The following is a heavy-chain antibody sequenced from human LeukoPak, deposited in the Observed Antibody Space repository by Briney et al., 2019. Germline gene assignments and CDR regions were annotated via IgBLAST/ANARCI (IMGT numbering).Heavy chain of an antibody. CDR2: ISSSSSYI. CDR1: GFTFSSYS. D-gene: IGHD3-22*01. J-gene: IGHJ4*02. CDR3: ARDLRNYYDSSGYYRDY. V-gene: IGHV3-21*01. Sequence: PGGSLRLSCAASGFTFSSYSMNWVRQAPGKGLEWVSSISSSSSYIYHADSVKGRFTISRDNAKNSLYLQMNSLRAEDTAVYYCARDLRNYYDSSGYYRDYWGQGTLVTVSS.